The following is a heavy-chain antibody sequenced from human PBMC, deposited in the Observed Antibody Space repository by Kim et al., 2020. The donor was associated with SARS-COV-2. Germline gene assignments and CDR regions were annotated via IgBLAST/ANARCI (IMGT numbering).Heavy chain of an antibody. Sequence: YADSVKGRFTISRDNSKNTLYLQMNSLRAEDTAVYYCAKVVKYQLENFDYWGQGTLVTVSS. V-gene: IGHV3-23*01. D-gene: IGHD2-2*01. J-gene: IGHJ4*02. CDR3: AKVVKYQLENFDY.